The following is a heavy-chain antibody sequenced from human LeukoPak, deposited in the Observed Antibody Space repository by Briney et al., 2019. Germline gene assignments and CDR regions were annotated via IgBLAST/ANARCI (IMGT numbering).Heavy chain of an antibody. CDR3: AKSLTGDAFDI. J-gene: IGHJ3*02. CDR2: IWYDGSNK. V-gene: IGHV3-33*06. Sequence: PGRSLRLSCAASGFTFSNHGMHGVRQAPGKGPEWVALIWYDGSNKYYGDSVKGRFTISRDNSKNTLYLQMNSLRAEDTAVYYCAKSLTGDAFDIWGQGTMVTVSS. CDR1: GFTFSNHG. D-gene: IGHD7-27*01.